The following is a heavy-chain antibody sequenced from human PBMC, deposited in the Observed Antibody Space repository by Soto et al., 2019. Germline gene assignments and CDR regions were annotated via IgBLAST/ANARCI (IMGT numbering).Heavy chain of an antibody. D-gene: IGHD2-2*01. Sequence: GGSLRLSCAASGFTFSRYGMHWVRQAPGKGLEWVATISYDGNKKYYADSVKGRFTISRDNSENTLYLQMSSLRAEDTAVYYCARELSCTSSSCPAYWGQGTLVTVSS. J-gene: IGHJ1*01. CDR1: GFTFSRYG. V-gene: IGHV3-30-3*01. CDR2: ISYDGNKK. CDR3: ARELSCTSSSCPAY.